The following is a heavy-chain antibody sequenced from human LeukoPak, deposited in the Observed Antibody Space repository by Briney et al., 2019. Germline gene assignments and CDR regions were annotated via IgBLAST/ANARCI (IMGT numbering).Heavy chain of an antibody. J-gene: IGHJ4*02. CDR3: AKDFKRYSGSYQYYFDY. CDR1: GFTFSSYA. Sequence: GGSLRLSCAASGFTFSSYAMSWVRQAPGKGLEWVSAISGSGGSTYYADSVKGRFTISRDNSKNTLYLQMNSLRAEDTAVYYCAKDFKRYSGSYQYYFDYWGQGTLVTVSS. CDR2: ISGSGGST. D-gene: IGHD1-26*01. V-gene: IGHV3-23*01.